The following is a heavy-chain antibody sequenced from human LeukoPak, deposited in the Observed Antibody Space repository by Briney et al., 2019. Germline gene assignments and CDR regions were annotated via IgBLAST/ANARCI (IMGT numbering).Heavy chain of an antibody. D-gene: IGHD2-15*01. CDR1: GFTFDDYV. CDR2: INWNGGST. V-gene: IGHV3-20*04. J-gene: IGHJ6*03. Sequence: GGSLRLSCAASGFTFDDYVMSWVRQAPGKGLEWVSGINWNGGSTGYADSVKGRFTISRDNAKNSLYLQMNSLRAEDTALYYCARLGYCSGGSCYGAYYYYMDVWGKGTTVTVSS. CDR3: ARLGYCSGGSCYGAYYYYMDV.